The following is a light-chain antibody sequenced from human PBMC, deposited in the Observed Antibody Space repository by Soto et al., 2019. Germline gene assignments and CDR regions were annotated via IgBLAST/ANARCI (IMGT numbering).Light chain of an antibody. J-gene: IGLJ1*01. Sequence: QPVLTQSPSASASLGASVKLTCTLSSGHSSYAIAWHQQQPEKGPRYLMKLNSDGSHSKGDGIPDRFSGSSSGAERYLTISSXQSEDEADYYCQTWGTGIQVFGTGTKVTV. CDR1: SGHSSYA. CDR3: QTWGTGIQV. CDR2: LNSDGSH. V-gene: IGLV4-69*01.